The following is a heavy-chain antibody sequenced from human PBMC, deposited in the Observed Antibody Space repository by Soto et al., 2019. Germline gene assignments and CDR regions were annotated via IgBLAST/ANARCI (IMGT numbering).Heavy chain of an antibody. CDR3: ARTDYNSDWLFDY. CDR1: GGSISSSNW. CDR2: IYHSGST. V-gene: IGHV4-4*02. D-gene: IGHD6-19*01. J-gene: IGHJ4*01. Sequence: SETLSLTCAVSGGSISSSNWWNWIRQPPGKGLERIGEIYHSGSTNYNPSLKSRVTISVDKSKNQFSLNLRSVTAADTSVYYCARTDYNSDWLFDYWGHGTLVTVSS.